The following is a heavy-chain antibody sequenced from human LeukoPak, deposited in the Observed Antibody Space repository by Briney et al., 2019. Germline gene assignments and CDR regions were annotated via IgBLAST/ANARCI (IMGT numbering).Heavy chain of an antibody. D-gene: IGHD5-24*01. CDR1: GYRFTDDYY. V-gene: IGHV1-46*01. J-gene: IGHJ2*01. Sequence: ASVKVSCKASGYRFTDDYYIHWVRRAPGQGLEWMGIINPSGGSTSYAQKFQGRVTMTRDMSTSTVYMELSSLRSEDTAVYYCARSGRDGYKDHWYFDLWGRGTLVTVSS. CDR2: INPSGGST. CDR3: ARSGRDGYKDHWYFDL.